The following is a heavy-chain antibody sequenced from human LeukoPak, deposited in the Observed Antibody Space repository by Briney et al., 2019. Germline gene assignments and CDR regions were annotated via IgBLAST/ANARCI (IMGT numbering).Heavy chain of an antibody. CDR1: GFTVTNNF. Sequence: PGGSLRLSCTASGFTVTNNFMTWVRPAPGNGLQWVSLIHSGDTTYYADSVRGRFTISRDNSKDSLYLQMNGLRAEDTAVYYCARVVGEMTVVTAGNSWFDSWGQGTLVTVSS. V-gene: IGHV3-53*01. CDR3: ARVVGEMTVVTAGNSWFDS. CDR2: IHSGDTT. D-gene: IGHD1-26*01. J-gene: IGHJ5*01.